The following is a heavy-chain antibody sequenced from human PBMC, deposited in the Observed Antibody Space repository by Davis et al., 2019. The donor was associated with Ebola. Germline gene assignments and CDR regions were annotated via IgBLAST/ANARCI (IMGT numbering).Heavy chain of an antibody. J-gene: IGHJ6*04. D-gene: IGHD4-17*01. Sequence: GESLKISCETSGFIFRNYVMSWVRQAPGKGLEWVAVISYDGSNKYYADSVKGRFTISRDNSKNTVYLQMDSLRPDDTAVYYCAKSLSVDNYGNKYYYGMDVWGDGTAVTVSS. V-gene: IGHV3-30*18. CDR2: ISYDGSNK. CDR1: GFIFRNYV. CDR3: AKSLSVDNYGNKYYYGMDV.